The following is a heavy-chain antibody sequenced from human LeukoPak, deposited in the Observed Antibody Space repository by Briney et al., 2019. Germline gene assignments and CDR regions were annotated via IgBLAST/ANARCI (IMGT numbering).Heavy chain of an antibody. J-gene: IGHJ3*02. Sequence: SQTLSLTCAISGDSVFSNSSWNWIRQSPSRGLEWLGRTYYRSKWYNDYVVSVKSRIDINPDTSKNQFSLQLSSVTPEDTAVYYCARGGQGDGYSADEAFDIWGQGTMVTVS. V-gene: IGHV6-1*01. CDR1: GDSVFSNSS. CDR3: ARGGQGDGYSADEAFDI. CDR2: TYYRSKWYN. D-gene: IGHD5-24*01.